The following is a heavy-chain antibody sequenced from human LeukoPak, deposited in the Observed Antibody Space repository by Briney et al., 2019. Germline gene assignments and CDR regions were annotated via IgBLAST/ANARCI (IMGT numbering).Heavy chain of an antibody. J-gene: IGHJ4*02. D-gene: IGHD2-15*01. CDR2: ISWDGGST. V-gene: IGHV3-43*01. CDR3: AKTFSDCSGGSCYLSDDY. CDR1: GFTFDDYT. Sequence: GGSLRLSXAASGFTFDDYTMHWVRQAPGKGLEWVSLISWDGGSTYYADSVKGRFTISRDNSKNSLYLQMNSLRTEDTALYYCAKTFSDCSGGSCYLSDDYWGQGTLVTVSS.